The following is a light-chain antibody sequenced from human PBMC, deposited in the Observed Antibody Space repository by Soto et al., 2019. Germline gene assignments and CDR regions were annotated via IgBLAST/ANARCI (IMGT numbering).Light chain of an antibody. V-gene: IGKV3-20*01. CDR1: QSVSSSY. Sequence: EIVLTQSPGTLSLSPGERATLSCRASQSVSSSYLAWYQQKPGQAPRLLIYVASRRATGIPDRFSGSGSGTDFTLTISRLEPEDFAVEYCQQYGSSPYTFGQGTKLEIK. J-gene: IGKJ2*01. CDR2: VAS. CDR3: QQYGSSPYT.